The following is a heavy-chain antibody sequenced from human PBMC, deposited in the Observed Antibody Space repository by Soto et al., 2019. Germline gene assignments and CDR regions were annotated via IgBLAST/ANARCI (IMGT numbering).Heavy chain of an antibody. D-gene: IGHD2-2*03. CDR1: GGTFSSYT. Sequence: GASVKVSCKASGGTFSSYTISWVRQAPGQGLEWMGRIIPILGIANYAQKFQGRVTITADKSTSTAYMELSSLRSEDTAVYYCARPSGYCSRTSCPPPYYYYYMDVWGKGTTVTVSS. CDR3: ARPSGYCSRTSCPPPYYYYYMDV. CDR2: IIPILGIA. J-gene: IGHJ6*03. V-gene: IGHV1-69*02.